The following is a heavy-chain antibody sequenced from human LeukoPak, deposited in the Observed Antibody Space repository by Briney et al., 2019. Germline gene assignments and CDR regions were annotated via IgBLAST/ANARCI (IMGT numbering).Heavy chain of an antibody. J-gene: IGHJ4*02. D-gene: IGHD1-26*01. CDR2: IYSGGST. CDR1: GFTVSSNY. V-gene: IGHV3-53*01. CDR3: AKGGFTFLDF. Sequence: GGSLRLSCAASGFTVSSNYMSWVRQAPGKGLEWVSVIYSGGSTYCADSVKGRFTISRDNSKNTLYLHMSSLRAEDTAVYYCAKGGFTFLDFWGQGTLVTVSS.